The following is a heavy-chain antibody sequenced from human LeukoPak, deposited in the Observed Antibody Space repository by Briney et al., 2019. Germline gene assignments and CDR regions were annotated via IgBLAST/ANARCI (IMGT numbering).Heavy chain of an antibody. D-gene: IGHD6-6*01. J-gene: IGHJ4*02. V-gene: IGHV3-66*01. CDR1: GFTASRNY. CDR2: IYSGGST. CDR3: ARASSFDY. Sequence: GGSLRLSRAASGFTASRNYMSWVRQAPGKGLGWVSVIYSGGSTYYADSVKARFTISRDNSKNTLYLQMNSRRAEDTAVYYCARASSFDYWGQGTLVTVSS.